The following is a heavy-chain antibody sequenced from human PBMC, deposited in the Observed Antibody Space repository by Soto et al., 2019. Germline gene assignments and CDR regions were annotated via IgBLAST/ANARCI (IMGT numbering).Heavy chain of an antibody. CDR2: INAHSGGT. V-gene: IGHV1-2*02. CDR3: AKDLTRQLAYWLDP. J-gene: IGHJ5*02. CDR1: GFSFTGYY. Sequence: GASVNVSCKASGFSFTGYYIHWLRQAPGQGLEWMGWINAHSGGTEYAQKFQGRVTLTRDKSIATAYLTLTSLTSDDTALYYCAKDLTRQLAYWLDPWGQGTKVTVSS. D-gene: IGHD6-6*01.